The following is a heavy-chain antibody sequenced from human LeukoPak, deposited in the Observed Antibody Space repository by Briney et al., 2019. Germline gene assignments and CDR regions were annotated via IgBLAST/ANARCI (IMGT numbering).Heavy chain of an antibody. V-gene: IGHV4-39*07. CDR2: IYYSGST. CDR3: ASGYGDSETFDY. CDR1: GGSISSSSYY. J-gene: IGHJ4*02. D-gene: IGHD4-17*01. Sequence: SETLSLTCTVSGGSISSSSYYWGWIRRPPGKGLEWIGSIYYSGSTYYNPSLKSRVTISVDTSKNQFSLKLSSVTAADTAVYYCASGYGDSETFDYWGQGTLVTVSS.